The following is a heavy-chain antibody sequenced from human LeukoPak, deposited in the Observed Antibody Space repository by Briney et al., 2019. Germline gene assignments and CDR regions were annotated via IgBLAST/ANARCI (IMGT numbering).Heavy chain of an antibody. V-gene: IGHV3-15*01. J-gene: IGHJ4*02. Sequence: GGSLRLSCAASGFTFTTAWMTWVRQVPGKGLEWVGRIKSKTDGGTTDYAAPVKDRFTISRDDSKNTLHLQMNSLKTEDTAIYYCSTELRWELQFTYWGQGALVTVSS. D-gene: IGHD1-26*01. CDR3: STELRWELQFTY. CDR1: GFTFTTAW. CDR2: IKSKTDGGTT.